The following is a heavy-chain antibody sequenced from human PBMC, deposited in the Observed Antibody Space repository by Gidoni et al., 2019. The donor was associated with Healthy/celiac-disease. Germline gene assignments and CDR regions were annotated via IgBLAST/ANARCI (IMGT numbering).Heavy chain of an antibody. J-gene: IGHJ4*02. V-gene: IGHV3-48*03. CDR2: ISSSGSTI. CDR1: GFTFSSYE. Sequence: EVQLVESGGGLVQPGGALRLSCAASGFTFSSYEMNWVRQAPGKGLEWVSYISSSGSTIYYADSVKGRFTISRDNAKNSLYLQMNSLRAEDTAVYYCARDMGLPTDYWGQGTLVTVSS. CDR3: ARDMGLPTDY. D-gene: IGHD3-10*01.